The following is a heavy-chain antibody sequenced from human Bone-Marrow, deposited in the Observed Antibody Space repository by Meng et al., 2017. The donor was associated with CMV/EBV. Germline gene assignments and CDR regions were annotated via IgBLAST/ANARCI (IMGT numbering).Heavy chain of an antibody. Sequence: ASVKVSCKASGGTFSSYGISWVRQAPGQGLEWMGWISAYNGNTNYAQKLQGRVTMTTDTSTSTAYMELRSLRSDDTAVYYCARTSRLAVAGTKYYFDYWGQGHRVTGSS. CDR1: GGTFSSYG. D-gene: IGHD6-19*01. J-gene: IGHJ4*02. V-gene: IGHV1-18*01. CDR3: ARTSRLAVAGTKYYFDY. CDR2: ISAYNGNT.